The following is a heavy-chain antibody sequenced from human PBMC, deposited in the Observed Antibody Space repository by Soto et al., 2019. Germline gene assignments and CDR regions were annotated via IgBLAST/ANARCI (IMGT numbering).Heavy chain of an antibody. Sequence: ASVKVSCKASGGTFSSYAISWVRQAPGQGLEWMGGIIPIFGTANYAQKFQGRVTITADESTSTAYMELSSLRSEDTAVYYCARGGQQLVQSLDPWGQGTLVTVSS. CDR1: GGTFSSYA. CDR3: ARGGQQLVQSLDP. J-gene: IGHJ5*02. D-gene: IGHD6-13*01. CDR2: IIPIFGTA. V-gene: IGHV1-69*13.